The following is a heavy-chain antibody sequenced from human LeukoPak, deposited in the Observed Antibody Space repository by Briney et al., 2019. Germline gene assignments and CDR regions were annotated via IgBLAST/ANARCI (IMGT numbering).Heavy chain of an antibody. Sequence: SETLSLTCTVTGDSIRGEFWSWIRKSPGAGLQWIAWISDSGRTDFNPSLRSRVTISIDTSKDQFSLTMTSMTTADTAVYYCARGGDSSRYFDYWGQGTLVTVSS. D-gene: IGHD3-16*01. V-gene: IGHV4-59*03. CDR1: GDSIRGEF. J-gene: IGHJ4*02. CDR3: ARGGDSSRYFDY. CDR2: ISDSGRT.